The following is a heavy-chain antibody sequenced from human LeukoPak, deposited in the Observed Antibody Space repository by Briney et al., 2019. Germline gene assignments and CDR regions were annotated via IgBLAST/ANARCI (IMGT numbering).Heavy chain of an antibody. Sequence: GGSLRLSCAASGFTFSYYALHWVRQAPGKGLEWVAVIWYDGSNKYYADSVRGRFTISRDNSKNTLDLQMNSLRAEDTAVYYCARDQGSNSNYGMDVWGQGTTVTVSS. D-gene: IGHD6-13*01. CDR3: ARDQGSNSNYGMDV. CDR1: GFTFSYYA. J-gene: IGHJ6*02. V-gene: IGHV3-33*08. CDR2: IWYDGSNK.